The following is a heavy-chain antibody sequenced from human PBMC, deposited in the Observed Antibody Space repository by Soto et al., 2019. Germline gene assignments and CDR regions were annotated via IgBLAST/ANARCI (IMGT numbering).Heavy chain of an antibody. CDR3: AKDSFAIAVAGRYLDY. D-gene: IGHD6-19*01. Sequence: GGSLRLSCAASGFTFDDYAMHWVRQAPGKGLEWVSGISWNSGSIGYADSVKGRFTISRDNAKNSLYLQMNSLRAEDTALYYCAKDSFAIAVAGRYLDYWGQGTLVTVSS. V-gene: IGHV3-9*01. J-gene: IGHJ4*02. CDR1: GFTFDDYA. CDR2: ISWNSGSI.